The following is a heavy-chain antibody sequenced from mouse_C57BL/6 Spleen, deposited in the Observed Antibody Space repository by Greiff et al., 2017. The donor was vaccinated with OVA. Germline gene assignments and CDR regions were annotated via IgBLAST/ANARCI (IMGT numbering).Heavy chain of an antibody. Sequence: EVQLQESGGGLVQPGGSMKLSCVASGFTFSNYWMNWVRQSPEKGLEWVAQIRLKSDNYATHYAESVKGRFTISRDDSKSSVYLQMNNLRAEDTGIYYCTSGSNSFAYWGQGTLVTVSA. V-gene: IGHV6-3*01. D-gene: IGHD2-5*01. J-gene: IGHJ3*01. CDR2: IRLKSDNYAT. CDR3: TSGSNSFAY. CDR1: GFTFSNYW.